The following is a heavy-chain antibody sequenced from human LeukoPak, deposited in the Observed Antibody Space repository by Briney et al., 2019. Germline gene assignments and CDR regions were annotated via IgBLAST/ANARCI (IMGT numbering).Heavy chain of an antibody. CDR2: ISAYNGNT. Sequence: ASVKVSCKASGYTFTSYGISWVRQAPGQGLEWMGWISAYNGNTNYAQKLQGRVTMTTDTSTSTAYMELRSLRSDDTAVYYCARDSSGYLIYNWLDPWGQGTLVTVSS. CDR3: ARDSSGYLIYNWLDP. CDR1: GYTFTSYG. J-gene: IGHJ5*02. D-gene: IGHD3-22*01. V-gene: IGHV1-18*01.